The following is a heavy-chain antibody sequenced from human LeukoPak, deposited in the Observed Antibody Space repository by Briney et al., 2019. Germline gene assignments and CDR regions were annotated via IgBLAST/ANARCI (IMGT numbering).Heavy chain of an antibody. CDR2: VHLSGRT. V-gene: IGHV4-4*02. J-gene: IGHJ4*02. CDR1: GGSISSTNW. Sequence: SETLSLTCGVSGGSISSTNWWTWVRQPPGGGLEWIEEVHLSGRTNYNPSLESRVTMSVDMSEDHISLKLTSVTAADTAVYYCAREGGPYRPLVYSGQGTRVSVSS. CDR3: AREGGPYRPLVY.